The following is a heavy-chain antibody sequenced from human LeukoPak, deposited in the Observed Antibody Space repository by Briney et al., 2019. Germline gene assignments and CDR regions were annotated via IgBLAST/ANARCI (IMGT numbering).Heavy chain of an antibody. V-gene: IGHV1-46*01. CDR1: GYTFTSYY. D-gene: IGHD2-15*01. J-gene: IGHJ4*02. CDR2: INPSGGST. Sequence: ASVKVSCKASGYTFTSYYMHWVRQAPGQGLEWMGIINPSGGSTSYAQKFQGRVTMTRDMSTSTVYMELSSLRSEDTAVYYCAREWAATGRSFDYWGQGTLVTVSA. CDR3: AREWAATGRSFDY.